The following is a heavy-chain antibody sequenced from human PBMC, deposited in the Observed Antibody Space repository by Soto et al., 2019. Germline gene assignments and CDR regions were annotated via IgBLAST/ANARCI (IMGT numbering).Heavy chain of an antibody. CDR3: ARDRLEAGIAAAASGMDV. J-gene: IGHJ6*02. CDR1: GFTFSSYA. CDR2: ISYDGSNK. D-gene: IGHD6-13*01. V-gene: IGHV3-30-3*01. Sequence: VGSLRLSGAASGFTFSSYAMHWARQAPGKGLEWVAVISYDGSNKYYADSVKGRFTISRDNSKNTLYLQMNSLRAEDTAVYYCARDRLEAGIAAAASGMDVWGQGTTVTVSS.